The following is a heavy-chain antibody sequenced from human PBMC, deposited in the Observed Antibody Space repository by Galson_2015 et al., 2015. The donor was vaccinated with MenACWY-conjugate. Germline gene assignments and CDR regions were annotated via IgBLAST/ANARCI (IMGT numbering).Heavy chain of an antibody. CDR1: GGSFSGYY. D-gene: IGHD3-10*01. CDR3: ARVEVGNGSDDY. Sequence: ETLSLTCAVYGGSFSGYYWSWIRQPPGKGLEWIGEINHSGSTNYNPSLKSRVTISVDMSKNQFSLKLSSVTAADTAVYYCARVEVGNGSDDYWGQGTLVTVSS. J-gene: IGHJ4*02. V-gene: IGHV4-34*01. CDR2: INHSGST.